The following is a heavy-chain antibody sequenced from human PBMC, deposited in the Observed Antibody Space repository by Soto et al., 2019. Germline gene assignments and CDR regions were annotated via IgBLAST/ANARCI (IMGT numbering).Heavy chain of an antibody. D-gene: IGHD3-3*01. J-gene: IGHJ6*03. Sequence: EVQLVESGGGLVKPGGSLRLSCAASGFNFSTYSMNWVRQAPGKGLEWVSSITSSCTYIYYSDSVKGRFTISRDNAKNSLYMKMNSLRAEDTAVYYCARDRGIFGVGDYYYYVDVWGKGTTVTVSS. CDR2: ITSSCTYI. CDR1: GFNFSTYS. CDR3: ARDRGIFGVGDYYYYVDV. V-gene: IGHV3-21*01.